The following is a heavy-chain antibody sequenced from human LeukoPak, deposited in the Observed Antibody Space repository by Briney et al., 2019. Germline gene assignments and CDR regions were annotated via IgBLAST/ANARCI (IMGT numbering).Heavy chain of an antibody. CDR1: GYTFTSYA. CDR2: INTNTGNP. Sequence: ASVKVSCKASGYTFTSYAMNWVRQAPGQGLEWMGWINTNTGNPTYAQGFTGRFVFSLDTSVSTAYLQISSLKAEDTAVYYCASGLIAAADTRSDYWGQGTLVTVSS. J-gene: IGHJ4*02. D-gene: IGHD6-13*01. CDR3: ASGLIAAADTRSDY. V-gene: IGHV7-4-1*02.